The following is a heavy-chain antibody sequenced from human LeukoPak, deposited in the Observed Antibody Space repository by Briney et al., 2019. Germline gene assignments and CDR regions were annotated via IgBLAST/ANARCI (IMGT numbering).Heavy chain of an antibody. CDR3: ARGDHYDSSGYQSAPFDY. Sequence: SETLSLTCGVYGGSFSGYYWSWIRQPPGKGLEWIGEINHSGSTHYNPSLKSRVSISVDTSKNQFSLKLSSVTAADTAVYYCARGDHYDSSGYQSAPFDYWGQGTLVTVSS. D-gene: IGHD3-22*01. CDR2: INHSGST. V-gene: IGHV4-34*01. CDR1: GGSFSGYY. J-gene: IGHJ4*02.